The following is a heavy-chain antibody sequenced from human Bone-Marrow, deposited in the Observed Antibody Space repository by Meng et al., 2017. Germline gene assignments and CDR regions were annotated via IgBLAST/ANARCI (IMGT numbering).Heavy chain of an antibody. CDR3: AKGKRGLPYFDY. J-gene: IGHJ4*02. Sequence: GESLKISCAASGFTFSSYGMHWVRQAPGKGLEWVAVIWYDGSNKYYADSVKGRFTISRDNSKNTLYLQMNSLRAEDTAVYYCAKGKRGLPYFDYWGQGTLVTVSS. CDR1: GFTFSSYG. CDR2: IWYDGSNK. D-gene: IGHD3-16*01. V-gene: IGHV3-33*06.